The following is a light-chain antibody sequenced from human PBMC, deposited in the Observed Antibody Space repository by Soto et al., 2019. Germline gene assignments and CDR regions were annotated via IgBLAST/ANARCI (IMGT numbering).Light chain of an antibody. CDR2: DAS. V-gene: IGKV1-5*01. Sequence: DIQMTQSPSTLSASVGDRVTITCRASQSISSWLAWYQQKPGKAPKLLIYDASSLDSGVPSRFSGSGAGTEFPLIISSLQHDDFATYYCQQYNSYGTFGQGTKVEIK. J-gene: IGKJ1*01. CDR3: QQYNSYGT. CDR1: QSISSW.